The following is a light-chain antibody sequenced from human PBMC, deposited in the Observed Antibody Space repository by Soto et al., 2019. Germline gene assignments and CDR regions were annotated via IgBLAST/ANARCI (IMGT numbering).Light chain of an antibody. J-gene: IGLJ1*01. CDR1: SVDVGGFEY. V-gene: IGLV2-14*03. CDR3: SAYTSSNTYV. CDR2: DVN. Sequence: QPALTQPASVSGSPGQSIAISCTGTSVDVGGFEYVSWYQQHPGKVPKLMIYDVNNRPSGVSNRFSGSKSGNTASLTISGLQAEDEADYFCSAYTSSNTYVSGTGTKVTVL.